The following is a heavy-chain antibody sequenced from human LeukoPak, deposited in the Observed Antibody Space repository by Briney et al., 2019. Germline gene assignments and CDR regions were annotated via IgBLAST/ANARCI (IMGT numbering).Heavy chain of an antibody. J-gene: IGHJ3*02. D-gene: IGHD2-8*01. Sequence: SETLSLTCTVSGGSISSYYWSWIRQPPGKGLEWFGYIYYSGSTNYNPSLKSRVTISVDTSKNQFSLKLSSVTAADTAVYYCARINGVSSDAFDIWGQGTMVTVSS. CDR2: IYYSGST. CDR1: GGSISSYY. V-gene: IGHV4-59*08. CDR3: ARINGVSSDAFDI.